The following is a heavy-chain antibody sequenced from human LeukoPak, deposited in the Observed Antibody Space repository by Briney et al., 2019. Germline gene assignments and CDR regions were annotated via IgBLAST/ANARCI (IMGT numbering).Heavy chain of an antibody. CDR2: INHDGSTK. CDR1: GFTFSSYW. V-gene: IGHV3-7*01. J-gene: IGHJ4*02. Sequence: GGSLRLSRGASGFTFSSYWMAWVRQAPGKGLEWVGNINHDGSTKFYADSVKGRFTISRDNTKNSLYLHMSSLRAEDTAVYYCASSHDSSGNDWGQGTLVTVSS. CDR3: ASSHDSSGND. D-gene: IGHD3-22*01.